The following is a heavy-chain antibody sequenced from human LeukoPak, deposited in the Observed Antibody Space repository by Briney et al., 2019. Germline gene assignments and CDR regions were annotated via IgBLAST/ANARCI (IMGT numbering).Heavy chain of an antibody. CDR2: MNPNSGNT. V-gene: IGHV1-8*01. CDR1: GYTFTSYD. CDR3: ARGPYYYDSSGYYCRYGMDV. Sequence: ASVKVSCKASGYTFTSYDINWVRQATGQGLEWMGWMNPNSGNTGYAQKFQGRVTMTRNTSISTAHMELSSLRSEDTAVYYCARGPYYYDSSGYYCRYGMDVWGQGTTVTVSS. D-gene: IGHD3-22*01. J-gene: IGHJ6*02.